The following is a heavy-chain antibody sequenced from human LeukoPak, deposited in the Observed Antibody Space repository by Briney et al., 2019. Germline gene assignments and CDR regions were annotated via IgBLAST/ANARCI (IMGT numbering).Heavy chain of an antibody. J-gene: IGHJ4*02. CDR2: IWSDGSND. V-gene: IGHV3-33*08. Sequence: QSGGSLRLSCLASEFAFNNYAMHWVRQAPGKGLEWVAFIWSDGSNDHYADSVKGRFTISRDNSKNTVCLQMNSLRVEDTAVYYCARDPSGSGWSLSDWGQGTPVTVSS. CDR1: EFAFNNYA. D-gene: IGHD6-19*01. CDR3: ARDPSGSGWSLSD.